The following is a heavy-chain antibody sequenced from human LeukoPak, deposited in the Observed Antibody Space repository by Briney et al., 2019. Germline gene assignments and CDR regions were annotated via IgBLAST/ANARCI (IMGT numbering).Heavy chain of an antibody. CDR1: GFTFSSYA. J-gene: IGHJ4*02. V-gene: IGHV3-30-3*01. CDR2: ISYDGSNK. D-gene: IGHD1-26*01. Sequence: GRSLRLSCTASGFTFSSYAMHWVRQAPGKGLEWVAVISYDGSNKYYADSVKGRFTISRDNSKNTLYLQMNSLRDEDAAVYFCASMWEGGYWGQGTLVTVSS. CDR3: ASMWEGGY.